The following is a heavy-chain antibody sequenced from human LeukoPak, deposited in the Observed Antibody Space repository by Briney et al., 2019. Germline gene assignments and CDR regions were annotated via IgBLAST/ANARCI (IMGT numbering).Heavy chain of an antibody. CDR3: ASDFTGSDDY. CDR1: GFTFSRYW. V-gene: IGHV3-74*01. CDR2: MNIDATRT. Sequence: GGSLRLSCAASGFTFSRYWMHWVRQAPGKGLVWVSRMNIDATRTDYADSVKGRFTISRDTAKKTLYLQMNSLRVEDTAVYFCASDFTGSDDYWGQGKLVTVSS. J-gene: IGHJ4*02. D-gene: IGHD2-15*01.